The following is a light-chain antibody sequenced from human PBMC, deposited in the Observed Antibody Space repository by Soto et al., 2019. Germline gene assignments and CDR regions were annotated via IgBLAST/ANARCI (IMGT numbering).Light chain of an antibody. V-gene: IGKV3-15*01. CDR2: GAS. Sequence: EIVMTQSPATLSVSPGERVTLSCRASQSVSSNLAWYQQKPGQAPRLLIYGASTRATGIPARFSGSGSGTEFTLTISSLQSEDFAVYYCQQYNNWPLWTFCQWTKVEIK. J-gene: IGKJ1*01. CDR3: QQYNNWPLWT. CDR1: QSVSSN.